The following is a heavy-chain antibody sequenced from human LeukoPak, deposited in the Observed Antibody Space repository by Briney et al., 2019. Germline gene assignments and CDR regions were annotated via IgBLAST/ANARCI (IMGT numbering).Heavy chain of an antibody. Sequence: SETLSLTCTVSGGSISSYYWSWIRQPPGKGLEWIGYIYYSGSTNYNPSLKSRVTISVDTSKNQFSLKLSSVTAADTAVYYCARARVGAFDIWGQGTLVTVSS. CDR2: IYYSGST. J-gene: IGHJ4*02. V-gene: IGHV4-59*01. CDR1: GGSISSYY. CDR3: ARARVGAFDI. D-gene: IGHD1-26*01.